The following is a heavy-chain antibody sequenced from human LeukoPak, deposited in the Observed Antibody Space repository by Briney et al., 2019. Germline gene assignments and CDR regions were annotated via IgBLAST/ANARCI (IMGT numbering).Heavy chain of an antibody. Sequence: SGPTLVHPTPPLTLTCTFSGFSFRTSGVGVGWIRQPPEKALEWLAVIYWDEDKRYRPSLKSRLTITKDTSKNQVVLTMTNMDPVDTATYYCARSPYYDILTGSRGTFDYWGRGILVTVSS. CDR1: GFSFRTSGVG. CDR3: ARSPYYDILTGSRGTFDY. J-gene: IGHJ4*02. CDR2: IYWDEDK. D-gene: IGHD3-9*01. V-gene: IGHV2-5*02.